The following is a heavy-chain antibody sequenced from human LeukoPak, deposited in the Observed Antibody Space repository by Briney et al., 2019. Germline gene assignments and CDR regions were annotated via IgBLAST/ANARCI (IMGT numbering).Heavy chain of an antibody. D-gene: IGHD3-10*01. V-gene: IGHV1-69*01. CDR1: GGTFSSYA. Sequence: SVKVSCKASGGTFSSYAISWVRQAPGQGLEWMGGIIPIFGTANYAQKFQGRVTITADESTSTAYMELSSLRSEDTAVYYCAREVEAYYYGSGSPTQHLYYYGMYVWGQGTTVTVSS. J-gene: IGHJ6*02. CDR2: IIPIFGTA. CDR3: AREVEAYYYGSGSPTQHLYYYGMYV.